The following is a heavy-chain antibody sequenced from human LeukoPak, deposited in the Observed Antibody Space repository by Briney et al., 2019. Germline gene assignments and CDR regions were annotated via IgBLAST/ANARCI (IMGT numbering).Heavy chain of an antibody. Sequence: GSLRLSCAASGFTFSSYAMNWVRQPPGKGLEWIGEINHSGSTNYNPSLKSRVTISVDTSKNQFSLKLSSVTAADTAVYYCARFLNWADAFDIWGQGTMVTVSS. CDR2: INHSGST. CDR1: GFTFSSYA. V-gene: IGHV4-34*01. CDR3: ARFLNWADAFDI. D-gene: IGHD7-27*01. J-gene: IGHJ3*02.